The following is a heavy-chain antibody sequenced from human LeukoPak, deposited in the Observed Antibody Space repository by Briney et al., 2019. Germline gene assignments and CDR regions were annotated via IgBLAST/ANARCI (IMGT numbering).Heavy chain of an antibody. J-gene: IGHJ4*02. V-gene: IGHV4-38-2*02. CDR2: IYHSGST. Sequence: SETLSLTCTVSGYSISSGFYWGWIRQPPGKGLEWIGNIYHSGSTYFNPSLKSRVTISVDTSKNQFSLKLSSVTAADTAVYYCASILNRAGAFDNWGQGTLVTVSS. CDR1: GYSISSGFY. CDR3: ASILNRAGAFDN. D-gene: IGHD1-14*01.